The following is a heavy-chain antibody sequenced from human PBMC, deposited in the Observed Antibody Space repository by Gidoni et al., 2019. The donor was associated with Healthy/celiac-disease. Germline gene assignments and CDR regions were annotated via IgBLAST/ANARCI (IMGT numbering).Heavy chain of an antibody. J-gene: IGHJ5*02. D-gene: IGHD3-10*01. V-gene: IGHV3-30*18. CDR3: AKDDGSGSYYRRWGFDP. Sequence: QVQLVESGGGVVQPGRSLRLSCAASGFTFSSYGMQWVRQAPGKGLEWVAVISYDGSNKYYADSVKGRFTISRDNSKNTLYLQMNSLRAEDTAVYYCAKDDGSGSYYRRWGFDPWGQGTLVTVSS. CDR1: GFTFSSYG. CDR2: ISYDGSNK.